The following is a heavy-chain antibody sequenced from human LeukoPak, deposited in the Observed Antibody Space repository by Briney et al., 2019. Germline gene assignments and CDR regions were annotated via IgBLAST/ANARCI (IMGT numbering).Heavy chain of an antibody. CDR1: GYSISSGYY. CDR3: ASTGSLVFYYYYMDV. CDR2: IYHSGST. J-gene: IGHJ6*03. Sequence: SETLSHTCTVSGYSISSGYYWGWIRQPPGKGLEWIGSIYHSGSTYYNPSLKSRVTISVDTSKNQFSLKLSSVTAADTAVYYCASTGSLVFYYYYMDVWGKGTTVTVSS. V-gene: IGHV4-38-2*02. D-gene: IGHD6-6*01.